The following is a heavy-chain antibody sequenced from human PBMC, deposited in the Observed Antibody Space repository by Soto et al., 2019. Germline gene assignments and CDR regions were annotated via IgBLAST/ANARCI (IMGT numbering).Heavy chain of an antibody. Sequence: GQSLKISCKGSGYSFTSYWTGWVLQTTGKCLAWMGIIYPGDSDTRYSPSFPGQVTISADKSISTAYLQWSSLKASDTAMYYCARSDHFYDSSGYYSVGAFDIWGQGTMVTVSS. J-gene: IGHJ3*02. V-gene: IGHV5-51*01. CDR2: IYPGDSDT. CDR3: ARSDHFYDSSGYYSVGAFDI. D-gene: IGHD3-22*01. CDR1: GYSFTSYW.